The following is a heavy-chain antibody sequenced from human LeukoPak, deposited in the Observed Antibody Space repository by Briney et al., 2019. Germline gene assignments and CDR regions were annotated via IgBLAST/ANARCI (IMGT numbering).Heavy chain of an antibody. J-gene: IGHJ4*02. Sequence: GGSLRLSCAASGFTVSSNYMSWVRQAPGKGLEWVSVIYSGGSTYYADSVKGRFTISRDNSKNTLYLQMNSLRAEDTAVYYCARGEWELLGFDYWGQGTLVTVSS. CDR1: GFTVSSNY. D-gene: IGHD1-26*01. CDR2: IYSGGST. CDR3: ARGEWELLGFDY. V-gene: IGHV3-53*01.